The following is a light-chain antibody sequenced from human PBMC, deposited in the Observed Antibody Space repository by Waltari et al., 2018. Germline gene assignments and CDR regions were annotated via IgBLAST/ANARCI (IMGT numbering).Light chain of an antibody. CDR2: AAS. J-gene: IGKJ3*01. CDR1: QTISIY. V-gene: IGKV1-39*01. CDR3: QHSYSTPPFT. Sequence: DIQMTQSPSSLSASVGARVTISCRASQTISIYLHWFQQKPGKAPKLLIYAASSLQSGVPSRFSGSGSDTDFTLTISSLQPEDFATYYCQHSYSTPPFTFGPGTKVDIK.